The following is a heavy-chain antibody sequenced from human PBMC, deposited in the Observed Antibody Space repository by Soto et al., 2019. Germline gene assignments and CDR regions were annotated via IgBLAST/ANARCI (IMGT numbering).Heavy chain of an antibody. V-gene: IGHV1-8*01. CDR2: MNPNSGNT. J-gene: IGHJ6*02. D-gene: IGHD1-1*01. Sequence: QVQLVQSGAEVKKPGASVKVSCKASGYTFTSYDINWVRQATGQGLEWMGWMNPNSGNTGYAQKFRGRVTMTRNTYTNPAHKKLSSLRSEASAVYYCARERTGTTSMDVWGQGNTVTVSS. CDR3: ARERTGTTSMDV. CDR1: GYTFTSYD.